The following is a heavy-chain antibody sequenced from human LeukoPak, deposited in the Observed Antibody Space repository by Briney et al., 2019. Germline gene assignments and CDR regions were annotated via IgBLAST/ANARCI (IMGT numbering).Heavy chain of an antibody. J-gene: IGHJ4*02. CDR2: FYYTGST. Sequence: PSETLSLTCTVSGGSISSGPYYWVWIHQPPGKGLEWIGNFYYTGSTNYNPSLKSRLTISVDTSKNQFSLNLNSVTAADTAVYYCAREYRSSSHDCWGQGTLVTVSS. CDR1: GGSISSGPYY. D-gene: IGHD6-6*01. V-gene: IGHV4-39*02. CDR3: AREYRSSSHDC.